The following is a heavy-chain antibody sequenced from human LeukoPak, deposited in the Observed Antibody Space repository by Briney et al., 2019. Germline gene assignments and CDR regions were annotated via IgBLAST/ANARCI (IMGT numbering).Heavy chain of an antibody. Sequence: PGGSLRLSCAASGFTFSDYYMSWIRQAPGKGLERVSYISSSGSTIYYADSVKGRFTISRDNAKNSLYLQMSSPRAEDTAVYYCARAPLGSGNEYYFDYWGQGTLVTVSS. CDR1: GFTFSDYY. J-gene: IGHJ4*02. D-gene: IGHD3-10*01. CDR3: ARAPLGSGNEYYFDY. V-gene: IGHV3-11*01. CDR2: ISSSGSTI.